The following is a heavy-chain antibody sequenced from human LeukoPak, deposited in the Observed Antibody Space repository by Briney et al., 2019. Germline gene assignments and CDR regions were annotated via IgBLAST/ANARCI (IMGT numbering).Heavy chain of an antibody. Sequence: PGGSLRHSCAASGFTFSDYYMSWIRQAPGKSLEWASYISSGSRYLDYADSVEGPFTISRDNAKNSVYLQMTSLRAEDTAVYYCTRDQSGSGFNSDYWGQGTLVTVSS. V-gene: IGHV3-11*05. CDR2: ISSGSRYL. CDR1: GFTFSDYY. D-gene: IGHD5-24*01. CDR3: TRDQSGSGFNSDY. J-gene: IGHJ4*02.